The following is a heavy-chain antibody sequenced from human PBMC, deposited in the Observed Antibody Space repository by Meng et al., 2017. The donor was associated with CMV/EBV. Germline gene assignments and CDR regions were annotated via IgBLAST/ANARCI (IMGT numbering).Heavy chain of an antibody. J-gene: IGHJ4*02. D-gene: IGHD6-19*01. V-gene: IGHV3-23*01. Sequence: ESLKISCAASGFTFSSYATSWVRQAPGKGLEWVSAISGSGGSTYYADSVKGRFTISRDNSKNTLYLQMNSLRAEDTAVYYCAKDRTVAGKYYFDYWGQGTLGTVSS. CDR3: AKDRTVAGKYYFDY. CDR2: ISGSGGST. CDR1: GFTFSSYA.